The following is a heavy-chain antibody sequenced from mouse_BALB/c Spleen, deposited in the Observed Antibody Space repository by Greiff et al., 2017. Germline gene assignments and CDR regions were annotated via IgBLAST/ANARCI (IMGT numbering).Heavy chain of an antibody. D-gene: IGHD2-2*01. V-gene: IGHV1-12*01. CDR2: IYPGNGDT. Sequence: LQQPGAELVKPGASVKMSCKASGYTFTSYNMHWVKQTPGQGLEWIGAIYPGNGDTSYNQKFKGKATLTADKSSSTAYMQLSSLTSEDTAVYYCARGGYDVHFEVWGAGTTVTVSS. CDR3: ARGGYDVHFEV. J-gene: IGHJ1*01. CDR1: GYTFTSYN.